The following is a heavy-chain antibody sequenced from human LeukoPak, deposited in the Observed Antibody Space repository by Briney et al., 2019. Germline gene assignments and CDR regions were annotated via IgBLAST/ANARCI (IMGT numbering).Heavy chain of an antibody. Sequence: GGSLRLSCAASGFTFSRYAMHRVRQAPGKGLEWVALISDDGSNKYYVDSVKGRFTISRDNAKNSLYLQMNSLRAEDTAVYYCARDRATGWFGELSAGVWGYWGQGTLVTVSS. CDR1: GFTFSRYA. J-gene: IGHJ4*02. CDR3: ARDRATGWFGELSAGVWGY. V-gene: IGHV3-30-3*01. D-gene: IGHD3-10*01. CDR2: ISDDGSNK.